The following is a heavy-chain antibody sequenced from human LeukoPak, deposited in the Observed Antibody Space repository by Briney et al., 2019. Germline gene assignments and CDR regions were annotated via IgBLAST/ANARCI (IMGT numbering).Heavy chain of an antibody. CDR1: GYTLTELS. Sequence: ASVKVSCKVSGYTLTELSMHWVRQAPGKGLEWMGGFDPEDGETIYAQKFQGRVTMTEDTSTDTAYMELSSLRSEDTAVYYCATASSPRDGYNPDYWGQGTLVTVSS. V-gene: IGHV1-24*01. J-gene: IGHJ4*02. CDR3: ATASSPRDGYNPDY. CDR2: FDPEDGET. D-gene: IGHD5-24*01.